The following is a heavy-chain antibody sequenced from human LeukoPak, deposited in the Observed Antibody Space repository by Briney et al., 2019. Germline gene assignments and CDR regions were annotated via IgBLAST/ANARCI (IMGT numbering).Heavy chain of an antibody. V-gene: IGHV1-69*13. Sequence: SVKVSCKASGGTFSSYAISWVRQAPGQGLEWMGGIIPIFGTANYAQKFQGRVTITADESTSTAYMELSSLRSEDTAVYYCAREDCSSTSCYNGYYYYGMDVWGQGTTVTVSS. CDR3: AREDCSSTSCYNGYYYYGMDV. CDR1: GGTFSSYA. J-gene: IGHJ6*02. CDR2: IIPIFGTA. D-gene: IGHD2-2*01.